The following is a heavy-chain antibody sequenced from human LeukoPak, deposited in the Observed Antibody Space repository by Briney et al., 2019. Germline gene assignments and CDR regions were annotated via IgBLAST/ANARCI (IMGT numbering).Heavy chain of an antibody. CDR2: ISYNGRSI. J-gene: IGHJ4*02. D-gene: IGHD6-19*01. CDR1: GFIFSTYE. V-gene: IGHV3-48*03. Sequence: GGSLRLSCAASGFIFSTYEMNWVRQAPGKGLEWLSYISYNGRSIHYADSVKGRFTISRDNTKSTMYLQMNSLRAEDTAVYYCVKSIGWYFRDFDYWGQGTLVTVSS. CDR3: VKSIGWYFRDFDY.